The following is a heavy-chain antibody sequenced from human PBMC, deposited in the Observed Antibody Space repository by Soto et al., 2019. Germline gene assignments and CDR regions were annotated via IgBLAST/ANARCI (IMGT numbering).Heavy chain of an antibody. CDR3: ARDCSGGSCYSYYYYYYGMDV. CDR1: GFTFSSYG. J-gene: IGHJ6*02. Sequence: PGGSLRLSCAASGFTFSSYGMHWVRQAPGKGLEWVAVIWYDGSNKYYADSVKGRFTIFRDNSKNTLYLQMNSLRAEDTAVYYCARDCSGGSCYSYYYYYYGMDVWGQGTTVTVSS. V-gene: IGHV3-33*01. CDR2: IWYDGSNK. D-gene: IGHD2-15*01.